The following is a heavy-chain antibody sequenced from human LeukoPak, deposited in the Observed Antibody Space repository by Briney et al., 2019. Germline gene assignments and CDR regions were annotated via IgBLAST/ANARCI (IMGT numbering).Heavy chain of an antibody. CDR1: VGSISSSSYY. CDR2: IYYSGST. D-gene: IGHD6-19*01. V-gene: IGHV4-39*01. CDR3: ADIAVAGAFDY. Sequence: SETQSLTCTVSVGSISSSSYYWGWICQPPGKGLEWIVSIYYSGSTYYNPSLKSRVTISVDTSKNQFSLKLSSVTAADTAVYYCADIAVAGAFDYWGQGTLVTVSS. J-gene: IGHJ4*02.